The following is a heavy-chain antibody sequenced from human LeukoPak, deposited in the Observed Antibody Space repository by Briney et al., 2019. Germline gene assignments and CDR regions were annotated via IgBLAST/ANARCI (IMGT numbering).Heavy chain of an antibody. J-gene: IGHJ5*02. CDR3: ARRLTQYDCFDP. Sequence: SQTLSLTCAISGDSFSSNSVTWNWIRQSPSRGLEWLGRTYYRSTWYNDYAVSVRGRITVNPDTSKNQFSLYLNSVTPEDTAVYYCARRLTQYDCFDPWGQGILVTASS. CDR2: TYYRSTWYN. V-gene: IGHV6-1*01. CDR1: GDSFSSNSVT. D-gene: IGHD2-2*01.